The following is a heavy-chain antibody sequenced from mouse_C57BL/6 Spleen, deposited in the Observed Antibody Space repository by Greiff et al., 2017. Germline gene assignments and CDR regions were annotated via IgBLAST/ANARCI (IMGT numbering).Heavy chain of an antibody. V-gene: IGHV1-52*01. CDR3: ARSGPDYAMDY. CDR1: GYTFTSYW. J-gene: IGHJ4*01. CDR2: IDPSDSET. Sequence: QVQLQQPGAELVRPGSSVKLSCKASGYTFTSYWMHWVKQRPIQGLEWIGNIDPSDSETHYNQKFKDKATLTVDKSSSTAYMQLSSLTSEDSAGYYCARSGPDYAMDYWGQGTSVTVSS.